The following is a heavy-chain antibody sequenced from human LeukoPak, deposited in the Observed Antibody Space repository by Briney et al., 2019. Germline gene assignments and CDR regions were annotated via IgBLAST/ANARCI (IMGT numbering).Heavy chain of an antibody. CDR3: ARDTRGESDY. V-gene: IGHV3-74*01. CDR2: INTDGTTT. CDR1: GFAFSSYW. D-gene: IGHD2-2*01. J-gene: IGHJ4*01. Sequence: GGSLRLSCAASGFAFSSYWMHWVRQAPGKGLVWVSHINTDGTTTTYADFVKGRFTISRDNAKNTLYLQMNSLSAEDTAVYYCARDTRGESDYWGHGTLVTVSS.